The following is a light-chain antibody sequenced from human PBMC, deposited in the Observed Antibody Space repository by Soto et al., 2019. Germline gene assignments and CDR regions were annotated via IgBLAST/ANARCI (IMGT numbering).Light chain of an antibody. J-gene: IGKJ1*01. Sequence: DIHMTQSPSTLSASVGDRVIITCRASQSISSWLAWYQQKPGKAPDLLIYRASTLKTGIPSRFSGSGSGTQFTLTISSLQPDDFATYYCQQYDRASWTFGPGTKVEIK. V-gene: IGKV1-5*03. CDR3: QQYDRASWT. CDR2: RAS. CDR1: QSISSW.